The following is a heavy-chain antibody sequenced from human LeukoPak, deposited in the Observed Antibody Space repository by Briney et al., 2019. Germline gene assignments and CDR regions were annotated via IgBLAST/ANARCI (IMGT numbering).Heavy chain of an antibody. CDR1: GYTFTGYY. CDR3: VDSSGYYYAFHI. V-gene: IGHV1-2*02. D-gene: IGHD3-22*01. J-gene: IGHJ3*02. Sequence: ASVKVSRKASGYTFTGYYMHWVRQAPRQGLEWMGWIDPNSGGTNYAQKFQGRVTMTRDTSISTVYMELRRLRSDDTAVYYCVDSSGYYYAFHIWGQGTMVTVSS. CDR2: IDPNSGGT.